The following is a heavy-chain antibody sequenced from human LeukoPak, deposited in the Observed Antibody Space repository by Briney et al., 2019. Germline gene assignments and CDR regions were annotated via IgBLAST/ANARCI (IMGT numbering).Heavy chain of an antibody. V-gene: IGHV4-38-2*02. Sequence: SETLSLTCTVSGGPISSDWYWGWVRRAPGNGLEWIGAIYRNGDTYYNPSLKSRVTISHDTSENQFSLRLNSVTAADTAVYYCARAKRDYYDNSGYESYYYFMDVWGKGTTVTVSS. D-gene: IGHD3-22*01. J-gene: IGHJ6*03. CDR1: GGPISSDWY. CDR3: ARAKRDYYDNSGYESYYYFMDV. CDR2: IYRNGDT.